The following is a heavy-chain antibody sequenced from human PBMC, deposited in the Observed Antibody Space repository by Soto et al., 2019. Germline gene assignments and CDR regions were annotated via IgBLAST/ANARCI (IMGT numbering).Heavy chain of an antibody. D-gene: IGHD2-2*02. CDR3: AKGTVPSAIRRDYFDH. Sequence: GGSLRLSCAASGFTFSSYAMSWVRQAPGKGLEWVSTISGSGGSTYYADSVKGRFTISRDNSKNTLFLQMNSLRAEDTAVYYCAKGTVPSAIRRDYFDHWGQGTLVTVSS. CDR2: ISGSGGST. CDR1: GFTFSSYA. V-gene: IGHV3-23*01. J-gene: IGHJ4*02.